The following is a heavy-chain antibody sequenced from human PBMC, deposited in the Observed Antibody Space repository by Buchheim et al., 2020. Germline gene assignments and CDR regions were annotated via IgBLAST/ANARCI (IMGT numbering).Heavy chain of an antibody. V-gene: IGHV3-23*01. Sequence: EVQLFESGGGLVQRRESLRLSCAPSVVTFTSYTMSWVREAPGSGLWWVSVICGGGDITYDADSVKGRFSISRDNSKTSLYLQMTSMRVEDTAVYCCATGYSSGWSRGYNYWGQGTL. J-gene: IGHJ4*02. D-gene: IGHD6-19*01. CDR1: VVTFTSYT. CDR3: ATGYSSGWSRGYNY. CDR2: ICGGGDIT.